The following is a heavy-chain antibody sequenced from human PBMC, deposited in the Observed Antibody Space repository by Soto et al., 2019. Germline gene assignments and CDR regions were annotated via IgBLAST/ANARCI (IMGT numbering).Heavy chain of an antibody. Sequence: PGGSLRLSCAASGFTFSSYWMSWVRQAPGKGLEWVANIKQDGSEKYYVDSVKGRSTISRDNAKNSLYLQMNSLRAEDTAVYYCAREQQQLVKGGGYYYYYMDVWGKGTTVTVSS. D-gene: IGHD6-13*01. V-gene: IGHV3-7*01. CDR2: IKQDGSEK. CDR3: AREQQQLVKGGGYYYYYMDV. J-gene: IGHJ6*03. CDR1: GFTFSSYW.